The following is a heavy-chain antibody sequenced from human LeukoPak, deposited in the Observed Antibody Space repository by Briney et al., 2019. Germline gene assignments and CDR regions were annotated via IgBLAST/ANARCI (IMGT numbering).Heavy chain of an antibody. CDR1: GFIFRDSA. J-gene: IGHJ4*02. D-gene: IGHD5-24*01. Sequence: GSLRLSCATSGFIFRDSAMTWVRQAPGRGLGYVAEIGGDGRTSYYADSVQGRFTVSRDYSKRMVYLQMNSLKADDTAFYYCARRTRDGYNSPIDYWGQGALVTVSS. V-gene: IGHV3-23*01. CDR3: ARRTRDGYNSPIDY. CDR2: IGGDGRTS.